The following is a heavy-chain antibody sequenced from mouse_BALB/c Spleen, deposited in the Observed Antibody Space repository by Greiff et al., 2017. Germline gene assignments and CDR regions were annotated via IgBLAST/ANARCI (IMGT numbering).Heavy chain of an antibody. CDR2: IVPENGNT. CDR3: ARCYASGGGFAY. CDR1: GFNIKDYY. Sequence: EVQGVESGAELVRPGALVTLSCKASGFNIKDYYMHWVKQRPEQGLEWIGWIVPENGNTIYDPKFPGKASITADTSSNTAYLQLCSLTTADTAVYCCARCYASGGGFAYWGQGTTLTVSA. D-gene: IGHD1-1*01. V-gene: IGHV14-1*02. J-gene: IGHJ2*01.